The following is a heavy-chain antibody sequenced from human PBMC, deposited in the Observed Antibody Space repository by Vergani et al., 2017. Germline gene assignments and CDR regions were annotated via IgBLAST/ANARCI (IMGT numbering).Heavy chain of an antibody. J-gene: IGHJ5*02. V-gene: IGHV1-2*02. CDR2: INPNSGGT. D-gene: IGHD2-21*02. Sequence: QVQLVQSGAEVKKPGASVKVSCKASGYTFTDYYMHWVRQAPGQGLEWMGWINPNSGGTNYAQKFQGRVTMTRDTSISTAYMELSRLRSDDTAVYYCARRVVTTPGGGWFDPWGQGTLVTVSS. CDR1: GYTFTDYY. CDR3: ARRVVTTPGGGWFDP.